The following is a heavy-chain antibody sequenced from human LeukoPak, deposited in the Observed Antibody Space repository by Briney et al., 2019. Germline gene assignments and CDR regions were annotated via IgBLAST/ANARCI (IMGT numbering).Heavy chain of an antibody. Sequence: SETLSLTCAVYGGSFSGYYWSWIRQPPGKGLEWIGEINHSGSTNYNPSLKSRVTISVDTSKNQFSLKLSSVTAADTAVYYCARGVVIAPQTFDYWGQGTLVTVSS. D-gene: IGHD2-21*01. CDR1: GGSFSGYY. CDR3: ARGVVIAPQTFDY. CDR2: INHSGST. V-gene: IGHV4-34*01. J-gene: IGHJ4*02.